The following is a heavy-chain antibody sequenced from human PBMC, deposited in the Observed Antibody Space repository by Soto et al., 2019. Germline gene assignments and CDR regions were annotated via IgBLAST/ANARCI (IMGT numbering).Heavy chain of an antibody. CDR1: GFTLTNYA. J-gene: IGHJ6*03. V-gene: IGHV3-48*02. CDR3: ARDRSSGRVLFYYMDV. Sequence: EVQLVESGGGLVQPGGSLRLSCTASGFTLTNYAMNWVRQAPGKGLEWVSYISSSSAAIFYADSVTGRFTISRENAKDALYLQMNSLRDEDTAVSYCARDRSSGRVLFYYMDVWGRGTTVTVSS. D-gene: IGHD2-21*01. CDR2: ISSSSAAI.